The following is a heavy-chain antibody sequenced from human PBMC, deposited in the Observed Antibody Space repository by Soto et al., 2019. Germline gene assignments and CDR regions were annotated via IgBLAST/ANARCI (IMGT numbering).Heavy chain of an antibody. J-gene: IGHJ3*01. CDR2: INYSGST. CDR3: ARDSGGLRLGESSLYGEKDSFDV. Sequence: VSLTCGGSEGSFSGYYLRSIRQPPVKGLGCIGEINYSGSTKFNPSLKSRVTLSIDTSKDQFSLRLSSVTAADTAVYYCARDSGGLRLGESSLYGEKDSFDVWDQGTLVTVSS. CDR1: EGSFSGYY. D-gene: IGHD3-16*02. V-gene: IGHV4-34*01.